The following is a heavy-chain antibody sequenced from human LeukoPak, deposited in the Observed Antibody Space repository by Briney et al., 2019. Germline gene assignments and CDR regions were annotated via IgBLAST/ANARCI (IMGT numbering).Heavy chain of an antibody. D-gene: IGHD6-13*01. CDR3: ARQSSSWYPDYYYYYMDV. CDR1: GGSFSGYY. Sequence: SETLSLTCAVYGGSFSGYYWSWIRQPPGKGLEWIGEINHSGSTNYNPSLKSRVTISVDTSKNQFSLKLSSVTAADTAVYYCARQSSSWYPDYYYYYMDVWGKGTTVTVSS. CDR2: INHSGST. J-gene: IGHJ6*03. V-gene: IGHV4-34*01.